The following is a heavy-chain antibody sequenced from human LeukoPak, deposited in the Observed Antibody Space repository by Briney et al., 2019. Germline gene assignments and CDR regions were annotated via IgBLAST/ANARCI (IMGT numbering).Heavy chain of an antibody. V-gene: IGHV1-69*02. Sequence: GSSVKVSCKASGGTFSSYTISWVRQAPGQGLEWMGRIIPILGIANYAQKFQGRVTITADKSTSTAYMELSSLRSEDTAVYYCASPLIRNYSYGMDVWGQGTTVTVSS. CDR1: GGTFSSYT. D-gene: IGHD3-10*01. J-gene: IGHJ6*02. CDR3: ASPLIRNYSYGMDV. CDR2: IIPILGIA.